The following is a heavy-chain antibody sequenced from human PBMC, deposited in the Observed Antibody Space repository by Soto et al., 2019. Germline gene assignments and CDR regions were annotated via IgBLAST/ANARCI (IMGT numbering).Heavy chain of an antibody. CDR1: GFTFISYG. V-gene: IGHV3-33*01. Sequence: QVQLVESGGGVVQPGRSRRLSCAASGFTFISYGRHWVRQAPGKGLEWVAVIWYDGSNKYYADSVKGRFTISRDNSKNTLYLQMNSLRAEDTAVYYCARTVLEGWFDPWGQGTLVTVSS. J-gene: IGHJ5*02. CDR3: ARTVLEGWFDP. D-gene: IGHD2-8*02. CDR2: IWYDGSNK.